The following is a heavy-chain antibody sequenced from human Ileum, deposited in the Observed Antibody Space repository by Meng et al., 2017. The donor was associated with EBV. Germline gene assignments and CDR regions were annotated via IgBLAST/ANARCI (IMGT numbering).Heavy chain of an antibody. D-gene: IGHD2-15*01. CDR1: GYIFTSFG. J-gene: IGHJ4*02. CDR2: INTNTGDP. V-gene: IGHV7-4-1*02. CDR3: AREPYCSGIACYPD. Sequence: QLQLVQSGFELKKPGASVKISCKASGYIFTSFGMNWVRQAPGQGLEWMGWINTNTGDPTYAQGFTGRFVFSLDTSVSTAYLQISSLEAEDTAVYYCAREPYCSGIACYPDWGQGTLVTVSS.